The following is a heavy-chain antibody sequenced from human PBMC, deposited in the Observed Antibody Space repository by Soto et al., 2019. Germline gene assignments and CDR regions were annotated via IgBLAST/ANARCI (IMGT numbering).Heavy chain of an antibody. V-gene: IGHV4-4*07. CDR3: ARESVSGTYRFDS. CDR1: GDSLITYY. CDR2: IHDTGRT. Sequence: SETLSLTCTVSGDSLITYYWIFIRHPAGERLEWIVRIHDTGRTNYNPSLKSRVTMSVDTSKNQFSLRVNSVTAADTAVYYCARESVSGTYRFDSWGQGTLVIVSS. D-gene: IGHD3-16*02. J-gene: IGHJ4*02.